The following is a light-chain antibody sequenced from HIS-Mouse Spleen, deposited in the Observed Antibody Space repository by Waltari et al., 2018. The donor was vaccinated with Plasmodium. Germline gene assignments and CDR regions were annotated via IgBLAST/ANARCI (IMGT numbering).Light chain of an antibody. V-gene: IGLV3-27*01. CDR1: VLAKQY. J-gene: IGLJ3*02. CDR3: YSAADNNRV. Sequence: SYELTQPSSVSVSPGQTARITCSGDVLAKQYARWFQQKPGQAPVLVIYKDSERPAGIPEQFAGSRSGTTVTLTISGAQVEDEADYYCYSAADNNRVFGGGTKLTVL. CDR2: KDS.